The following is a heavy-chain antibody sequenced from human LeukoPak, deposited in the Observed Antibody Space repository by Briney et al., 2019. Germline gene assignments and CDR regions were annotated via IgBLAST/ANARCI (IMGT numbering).Heavy chain of an antibody. V-gene: IGHV3-33*03. CDR2: IWYDGSNK. CDR3: AKDLNYYDSSGSDFDY. Sequence: PGGSLRLSCAASGFTFSSYGMHWVRQTPGKGLEWVAVIWYDGSNKYYADSVKGRFTISRDNAKNSLYLQMNSLRAEDTALYYCAKDLNYYDSSGSDFDYWGQGTLVTVSS. CDR1: GFTFSSYG. D-gene: IGHD3-22*01. J-gene: IGHJ4*02.